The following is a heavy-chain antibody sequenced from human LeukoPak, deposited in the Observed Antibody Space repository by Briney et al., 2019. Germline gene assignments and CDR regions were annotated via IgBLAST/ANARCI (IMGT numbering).Heavy chain of an antibody. V-gene: IGHV4-59*01. Sequence: SETLSLTCTVSGGSISSYYWSWIRQPPGKGLEWIGYIYYSGSTNYNPSLKSRVTISVDTSKNQFSLKLSSVTAADTAVYDCARDGGYSGSYFDYWGQGTLVTVSS. CDR3: ARDGGYSGSYFDY. D-gene: IGHD1-26*01. CDR1: GGSISSYY. J-gene: IGHJ4*02. CDR2: IYYSGST.